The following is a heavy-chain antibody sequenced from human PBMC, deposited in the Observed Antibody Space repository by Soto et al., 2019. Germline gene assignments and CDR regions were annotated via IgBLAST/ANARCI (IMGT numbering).Heavy chain of an antibody. J-gene: IGHJ4*02. Sequence: PGGSLRLPCAASGFTFSSYAMIWVRQAPGKGLERVSVISGSDDSTYYADSVKGRFTISRDNSKNTLYLQMNSLRAEDTAVYYCAKRSSSSTFDYWGQGTLVTVSS. D-gene: IGHD6-6*01. CDR1: GFTFSSYA. V-gene: IGHV3-23*01. CDR3: AKRSSSSTFDY. CDR2: ISGSDDST.